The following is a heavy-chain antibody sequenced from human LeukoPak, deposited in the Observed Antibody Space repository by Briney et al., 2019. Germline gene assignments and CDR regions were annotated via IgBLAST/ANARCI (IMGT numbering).Heavy chain of an antibody. J-gene: IGHJ4*02. CDR2: ISYDGSNK. V-gene: IGHV3-30*19. CDR1: GFTFSSYG. CDR3: ARDLRARHGSGKSTDY. D-gene: IGHD3-10*01. Sequence: GGSLRLSCAASGFTFSSYGMHWVRQAPGKGLEWVAVISYDGSNKYYADSVKGRFTISRDNSKNTLYLQMNSLRAEDTAVYYCARDLRARHGSGKSTDYWGQGTLVTVSS.